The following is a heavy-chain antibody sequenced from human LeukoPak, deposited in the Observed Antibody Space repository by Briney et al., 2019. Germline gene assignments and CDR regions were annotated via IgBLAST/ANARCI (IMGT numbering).Heavy chain of an antibody. V-gene: IGHV3-23*01. CDR2: ISGSGGST. CDR3: AKVSDYDYVWGSHRSYYFHY. J-gene: IGHJ4*02. CDR1: GFTFSSYA. Sequence: PAASLRLSCAASGFTFSSYAMSCDRQGPGKGLEWGSGISGSGGSTYYADSLKGPFTISRDNSKSTLYLQMNSLRAEDTAVYYCAKVSDYDYVWGSHRSYYFHYWGQGTLVTVSS. D-gene: IGHD3-16*02.